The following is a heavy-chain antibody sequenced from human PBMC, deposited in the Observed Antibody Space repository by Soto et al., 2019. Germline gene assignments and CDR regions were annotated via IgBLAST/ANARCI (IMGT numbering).Heavy chain of an antibody. Sequence: SETLSLTCTVSGASISNYYWSWIRQPPGKGLEWVGYIYYSGNTNYNPSLKSRVTISVDTSKNQFSLKLSSVTAADTAVYYCARNRHFDYWGQGALITVS. CDR2: IYYSGNT. CDR1: GASISNYY. V-gene: IGHV4-59*01. CDR3: ARNRHFDY. J-gene: IGHJ4*02.